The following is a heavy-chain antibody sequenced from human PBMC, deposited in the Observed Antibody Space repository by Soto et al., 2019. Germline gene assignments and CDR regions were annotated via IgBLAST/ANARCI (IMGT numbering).Heavy chain of an antibody. CDR3: AREEEYCSGGSCYRELTPADY. CDR2: ISSSSSYI. D-gene: IGHD2-15*01. V-gene: IGHV3-21*01. J-gene: IGHJ4*02. CDR1: GFTFSSYS. Sequence: EVQLVESGGGLVKPGGSLRLSCAASGFTFSSYSMNWVRQAPGKGLEWVSSISSSSSYIYYADSVKGRFTSSRDNAKNSLYLQMNSLRAEDTAVYYCAREEEYCSGGSCYRELTPADYWGQGTLVTVSS.